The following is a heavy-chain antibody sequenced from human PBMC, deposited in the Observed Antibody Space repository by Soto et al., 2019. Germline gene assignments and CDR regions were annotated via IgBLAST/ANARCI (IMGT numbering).Heavy chain of an antibody. V-gene: IGHV3-21*01. D-gene: IGHD5-12*01. J-gene: IGHJ6*02. Sequence: LRLSCAASVFTFSSYNMNGLRQAPGKGLEWVSSISSSRTYAYYADSVKGRFSISRDNAKNSLYLQMTSLRAEDTAVYYCAREGSGYDFYYYGMDVWGQGTTVTVSS. CDR2: ISSSRTYA. CDR1: VFTFSSYN. CDR3: AREGSGYDFYYYGMDV.